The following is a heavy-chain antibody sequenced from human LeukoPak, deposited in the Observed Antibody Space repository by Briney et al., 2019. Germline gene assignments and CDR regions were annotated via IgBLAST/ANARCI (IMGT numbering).Heavy chain of an antibody. J-gene: IGHJ6*03. Sequence: GGSLRLSCAASGFTFSSYGMHWVRQAPGKGLEWVAFIRYDGSNKYYADSVKGRFTISRDNSKNTLYLQMNSLRAEDTALYYCAKGWYSSSWFNRLDMDVWGKGTTVTVSS. CDR2: IRYDGSNK. D-gene: IGHD6-13*01. CDR3: AKGWYSSSWFNRLDMDV. CDR1: GFTFSSYG. V-gene: IGHV3-30*02.